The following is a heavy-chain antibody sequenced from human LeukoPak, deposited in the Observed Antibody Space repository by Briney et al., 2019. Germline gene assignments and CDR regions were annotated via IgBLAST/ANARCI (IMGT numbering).Heavy chain of an antibody. V-gene: IGHV3-30*18. D-gene: IGHD2-2*01. CDR2: ISHDGSLK. CDR3: AKDMRAVSFQIEY. J-gene: IGHJ4*02. Sequence: PEGSLRLSCEVSGFSFTTYGIHWVRQAPGKGLEWVAMISHDGSLKYYGDAVKGRFTIFRDDPKNTLYLQMNSLRIEDTAVYYCAKDMRAVSFQIEYWGQGTSVTVSS. CDR1: GFSFTTYG.